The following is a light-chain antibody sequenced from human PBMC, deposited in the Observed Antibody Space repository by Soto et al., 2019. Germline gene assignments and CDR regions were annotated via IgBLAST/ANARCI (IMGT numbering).Light chain of an antibody. CDR3: LSYDSGLSVVV. J-gene: IGLJ2*01. V-gene: IGLV1-40*01. CDR2: GNT. CDR1: SSNIGSDYD. Sequence: QSVLTQPPSVSGAPGQRVTISCTGSSSNIGSDYDVYWYQQLPGTAPKLLIYGNTNRPSGVPDRFSGSKSGTSASLAITGLQAEDEADYYCLSYDSGLSVVVIGGGTQLTVL.